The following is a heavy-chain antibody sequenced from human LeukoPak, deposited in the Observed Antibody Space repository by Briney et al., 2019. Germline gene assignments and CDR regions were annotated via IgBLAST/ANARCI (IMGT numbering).Heavy chain of an antibody. CDR3: AREVDTNHDAFDI. Sequence: PGGSLRLSCAASGFTVSSNYMSWVRQAPGKGLEWVSVIYSGGSTYYAGSVKGRFTISRDNSKNTLYLQMNSLRAEDTAVYYCAREVDTNHDAFDIWGQGTMVTVSS. CDR2: IYSGGST. CDR1: GFTVSSNY. D-gene: IGHD5-18*01. J-gene: IGHJ3*02. V-gene: IGHV3-66*02.